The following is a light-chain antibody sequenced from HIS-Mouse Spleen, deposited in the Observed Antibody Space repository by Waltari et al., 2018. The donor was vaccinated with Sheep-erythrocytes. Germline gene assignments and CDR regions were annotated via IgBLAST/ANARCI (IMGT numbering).Light chain of an antibody. CDR1: SSHVGCQTY. CDR3: CSYAGSSTFVV. CDR2: EVS. Sequence: QSALTQPASVSGSPGQSIPISCTGPSSHVGCQTYVSWYQQHPGKAPKLMIYEVSNRPSGVSNRFSGSKSGNTASLTISGLQAEDEADYYCCSYAGSSTFVVFGGGTKLTVL. J-gene: IGLJ2*01. V-gene: IGLV2-23*02.